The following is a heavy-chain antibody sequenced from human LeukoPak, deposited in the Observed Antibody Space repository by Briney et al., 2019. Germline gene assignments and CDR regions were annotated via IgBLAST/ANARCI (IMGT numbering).Heavy chain of an antibody. CDR1: GFAFSSYE. V-gene: IGHV3-23*01. CDR2: ISGSGGST. Sequence: PGGSLRLSCAASGFAFSSYEMNWVRQAPGKGLEWVSAISGSGGSTYYADSVKGRFTISRDNSKNTLYLQMNSLRAEDTAVYYCAKGLRFGRGPPNFDYWGQGTLVTVSS. D-gene: IGHD3-10*01. CDR3: AKGLRFGRGPPNFDY. J-gene: IGHJ4*02.